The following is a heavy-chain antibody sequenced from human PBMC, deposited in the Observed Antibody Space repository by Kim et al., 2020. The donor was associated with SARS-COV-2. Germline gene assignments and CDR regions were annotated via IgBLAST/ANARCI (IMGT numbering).Heavy chain of an antibody. D-gene: IGHD3-3*01. CDR2: ISAYNDNT. CDR1: GYTFTSYG. Sequence: ASVKVSCKASGYTFTSYGISWVRQAPGQWLEWMVWISAYNDNTHYEQKRQGRGTMTTDTPTITAYMELRSLRYDDPAVYYCARQGGITIFGVVSPNNYYYYSMDVWVQGTTVTVSS. CDR3: ARQGGITIFGVVSPNNYYYYSMDV. J-gene: IGHJ6*02. V-gene: IGHV1-18*01.